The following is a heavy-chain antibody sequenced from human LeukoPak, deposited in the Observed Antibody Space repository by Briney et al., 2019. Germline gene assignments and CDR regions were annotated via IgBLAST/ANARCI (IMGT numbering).Heavy chain of an antibody. Sequence: QSGGSLRLSCAASGFTFSSYAMSWVRQAPGKGLEWVSVISGSGGDTYYADSVKGRFTISRDNSKNTLYLQMNSLRAEDTAVYYCAKDLNYYDSSGYYDYWGQGTLVTVSS. D-gene: IGHD3-22*01. J-gene: IGHJ4*02. CDR3: AKDLNYYDSSGYYDY. CDR1: GFTFSSYA. V-gene: IGHV3-23*01. CDR2: ISGSGGDT.